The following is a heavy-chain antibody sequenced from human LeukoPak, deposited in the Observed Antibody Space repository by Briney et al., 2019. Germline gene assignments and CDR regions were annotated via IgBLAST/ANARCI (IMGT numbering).Heavy chain of an antibody. J-gene: IGHJ5*02. Sequence: ASVTVSCTASGYTFTNYAMHWVRQAPGQRLEWMGWINAGNGNTKYSQKFQGRVTITRDTSASTAYMELSSLRSDDTAVYYCARVTILVATGTDWFDPWGQGTLVTVSS. CDR1: GYTFTNYA. V-gene: IGHV1-3*01. CDR2: INAGNGNT. D-gene: IGHD2-8*02. CDR3: ARVTILVATGTDWFDP.